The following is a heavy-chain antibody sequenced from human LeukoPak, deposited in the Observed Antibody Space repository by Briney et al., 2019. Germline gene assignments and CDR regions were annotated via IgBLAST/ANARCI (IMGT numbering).Heavy chain of an antibody. CDR1: GGSFSGYY. V-gene: IGHV4-34*01. CDR2: INHSGST. CDR3: AGTQLDIVVVVASFDY. J-gene: IGHJ4*02. Sequence: SETLSLTCAVYGGSFSGYYWSWIRQPPGKGLEWIGEINHSGSTNYNPSLKSRVTISVDTSKNQFSLKLSSVTAADTAVYYCAGTQLDIVVVVASFDYWGQGTLVTVSS. D-gene: IGHD2-15*01.